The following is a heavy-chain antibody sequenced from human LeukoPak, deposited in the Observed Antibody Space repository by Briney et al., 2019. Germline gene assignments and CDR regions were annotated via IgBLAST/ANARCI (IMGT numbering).Heavy chain of an antibody. D-gene: IGHD1-26*01. CDR1: GFTFSSYA. CDR2: ISGSGGST. CDR3: AKGPSRRGELLGF. Sequence: GGSLRLSCAASGFTFSSYAMSWVRQAPGKGLEWVSAISGSGGSTYYADSVKGRFTISRDNYKNTLYLQMNSLRAEDTAVYYCAKGPSRRGELLGFWGQGTLVTVSS. V-gene: IGHV3-23*01. J-gene: IGHJ4*02.